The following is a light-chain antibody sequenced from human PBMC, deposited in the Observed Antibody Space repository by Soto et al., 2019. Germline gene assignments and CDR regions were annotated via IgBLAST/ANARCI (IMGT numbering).Light chain of an antibody. CDR1: QRVSSN. Sequence: EIVMTQSPATLSVSPGERATLSGRAGQRVSSNLAWYQQKPGPPPRLLMYGVYTRAPGTPARFSGSGSGTDFTLSISRLEPEDFAVYYCQRYASSTITFGQGTRLEIK. V-gene: IGKV3D-15*01. CDR3: QRYASSTIT. J-gene: IGKJ5*01. CDR2: GVY.